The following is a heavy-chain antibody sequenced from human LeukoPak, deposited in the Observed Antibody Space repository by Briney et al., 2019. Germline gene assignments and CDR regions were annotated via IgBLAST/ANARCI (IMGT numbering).Heavy chain of an antibody. V-gene: IGHV4-4*07. Sequence: NSSETLSLTCTVSGGSISSYYWSWIRQPAGKGLEWIGRIYTSGSTNYNASLKSRVSMSVDTPKNQFSLKLSSVTAADTAVFYCARENSGSYREFDYWGQGTLVTVSS. J-gene: IGHJ4*02. CDR1: GGSISSYY. D-gene: IGHD1-26*01. CDR3: ARENSGSYREFDY. CDR2: IYTSGST.